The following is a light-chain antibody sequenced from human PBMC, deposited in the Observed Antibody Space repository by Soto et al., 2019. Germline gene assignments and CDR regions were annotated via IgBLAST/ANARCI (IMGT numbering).Light chain of an antibody. J-gene: IGKJ1*01. V-gene: IGKV1-39*01. CDR1: QSISSY. Sequence: DIQMTQSPSSLSASVGDRVTITCRASQSISSYLNWYQQKPGKAPKLLIYAASSLQSGVPSRFSGSGSGTDFTLTISRLQPEDFATYYCQQSYSTLRTFGQGTKVDI. CDR2: AAS. CDR3: QQSYSTLRT.